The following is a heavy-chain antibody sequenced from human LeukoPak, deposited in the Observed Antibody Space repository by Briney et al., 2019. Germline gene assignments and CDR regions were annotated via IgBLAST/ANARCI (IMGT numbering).Heavy chain of an antibody. CDR3: ARLKIYCTGGVCLSPIDY. V-gene: IGHV3-21*01. Sequence: GGSLRLSCAASGFTFSTYSMNWVRQAPGKGLEWVSSISSSTSSKYYADSVKGRFTISRDNAKNSLYLQMSGLRAEDTAVYYCARLKIYCTGGVCLSPIDYWGQGTLVTVSS. CDR2: ISSSTSSK. D-gene: IGHD2-8*02. CDR1: GFTFSTYS. J-gene: IGHJ4*02.